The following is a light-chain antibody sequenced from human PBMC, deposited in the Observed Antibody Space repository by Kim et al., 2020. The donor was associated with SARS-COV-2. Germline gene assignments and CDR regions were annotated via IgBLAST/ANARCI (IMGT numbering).Light chain of an antibody. CDR3: QVWDSSSDHRVV. CDR2: YDS. V-gene: IGLV3-21*04. CDR1: SIGSKS. Sequence: PGRAARRTCRGNSIGSKSVHWYQQKPGPAPVLVISYDSDRPAGIPERFSGSNSGNTATLTINRVETEDEADYYCQVWDSSSDHRVVFGGGTQLTVL. J-gene: IGLJ2*01.